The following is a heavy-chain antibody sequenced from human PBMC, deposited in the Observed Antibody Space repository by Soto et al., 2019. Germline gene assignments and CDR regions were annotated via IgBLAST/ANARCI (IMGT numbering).Heavy chain of an antibody. CDR3: ARRFTGVPAPIYDP. D-gene: IGHD2-2*01. V-gene: IGHV1-3*01. CDR2: INAGNGDT. CDR1: GHTFTNYA. J-gene: IGHJ5*02. Sequence: ASVKVSCKASGHTFTNYAIHWVRQAPGQRLEWMGWINAGNGDTKYSQNFQGRVTFTRDSSATTAYMELSSLTSEDTAVYYCARRFTGVPAPIYDPWGQGTLVTVSS.